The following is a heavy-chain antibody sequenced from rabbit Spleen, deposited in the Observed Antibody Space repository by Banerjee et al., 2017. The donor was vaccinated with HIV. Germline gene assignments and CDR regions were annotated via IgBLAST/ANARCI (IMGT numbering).Heavy chain of an antibody. CDR2: INTVTGKT. CDR3: ASGYSDVYFSL. V-gene: IGHV1S45*01. D-gene: IGHD1-1*01. CDR1: GVSFSNKDV. J-gene: IGHJ4*01. Sequence: QEQLVESGGGLVRPEGSLTLTCKASGVSFSNKDVMCWVRQAPGKGLEWIACINTVTGKTVYASWAKGRFTMSRTSSTTVTLQMTSLTAADTATYFCASGYSDVYFSLWGQGTLVTVS.